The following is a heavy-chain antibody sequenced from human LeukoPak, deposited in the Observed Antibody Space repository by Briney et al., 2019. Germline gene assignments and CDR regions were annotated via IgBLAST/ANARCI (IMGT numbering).Heavy chain of an antibody. D-gene: IGHD3-9*01. CDR2: IYYSGST. Sequence: SETLSLTCTVSGGSISSYYWSWLRQPPGKGLEWIGYIYYSGSTNYNPSLKSRVTISVDTSKNQFSLKLSSVTAADTAVYYCARCGVTISFDYWGQGTLVTVSS. J-gene: IGHJ4*02. CDR1: GGSISSYY. V-gene: IGHV4-59*01. CDR3: ARCGVTISFDY.